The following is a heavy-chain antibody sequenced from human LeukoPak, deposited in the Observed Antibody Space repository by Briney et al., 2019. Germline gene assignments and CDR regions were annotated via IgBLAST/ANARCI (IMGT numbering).Heavy chain of an antibody. Sequence: PSETLSLTCSVYSGSFSGYYWSWIRQPPGKGLEWIGYIYYRVTSDYNPSLKSRVTMSVDMSTRQISLKLSSVTAADTAVYYCARAVGGDGSGSLWGPGTLVTVSS. CDR1: SGSFSGYY. J-gene: IGHJ4*02. CDR2: IYYRVTS. CDR3: ARAVGGDGSGSL. D-gene: IGHD3-10*01. V-gene: IGHV4-59*01.